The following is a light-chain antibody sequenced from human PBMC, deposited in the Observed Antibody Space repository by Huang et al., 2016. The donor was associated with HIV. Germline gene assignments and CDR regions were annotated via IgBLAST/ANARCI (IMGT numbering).Light chain of an antibody. J-gene: IGKJ1*01. CDR3: QQYHSLPWT. Sequence: DIQMTQSPSSLSASVRDRVTITCRASQGIGNSLAWYHQKPEKAPRLLLYATSTLESGGPSRFSGSGSGTHYTLTINTLQPEDIASYYCQQYHSLPWTFGQGTKVEIK. CDR1: QGIGNS. V-gene: IGKV1-NL1*01. CDR2: ATS.